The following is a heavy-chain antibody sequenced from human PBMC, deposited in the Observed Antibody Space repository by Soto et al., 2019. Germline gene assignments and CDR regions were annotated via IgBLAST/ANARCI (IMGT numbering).Heavy chain of an antibody. V-gene: IGHV1-18*01. CDR1: GYTFTSYG. Sequence: QVQLVQSGGEVKKPGASVKVSCKASGYTFTSYGIGWVRQAPGQGLEYMGWITVSNGNPNFAQKFQDRVNLTTDTSTNTAYMELRSLRSDDTAVYYCARWLQLRPLDYWGQGTLVTVSS. J-gene: IGHJ4*02. CDR2: ITVSNGNP. CDR3: ARWLQLRPLDY. D-gene: IGHD1-1*01.